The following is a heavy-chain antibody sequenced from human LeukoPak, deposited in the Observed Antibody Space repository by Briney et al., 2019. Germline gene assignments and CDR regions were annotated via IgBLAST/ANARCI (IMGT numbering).Heavy chain of an antibody. CDR2: ISSTGGTT. Sequence: GGSLRLSCVASGFTFSSNTMSWVRQAPGKGLEWVSVISSTGGTTYYAGSVQGRFTISRDNSKNTLSLQMNSLRAEDTAVYYCARGPGMDVWGQGTTVFVSS. J-gene: IGHJ6*02. CDR3: ARGPGMDV. V-gene: IGHV3-23*01. CDR1: GFTFSSNT.